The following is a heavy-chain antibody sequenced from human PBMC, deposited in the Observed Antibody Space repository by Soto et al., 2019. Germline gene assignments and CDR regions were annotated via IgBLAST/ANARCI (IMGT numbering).Heavy chain of an antibody. D-gene: IGHD3-22*01. J-gene: IGHJ4*02. CDR3: ARELRRSDSSGYRIFDY. Sequence: ASVKVSCKASGYTSTNYGMHWVRQAPGQRLEWMGWINAGSGNTKYSQKFQGRITITRDTSASTAYMELSSLRSEDTAVYYCARELRRSDSSGYRIFDYWGQGTLVTVSS. CDR1: GYTSTNYG. CDR2: INAGSGNT. V-gene: IGHV1-3*01.